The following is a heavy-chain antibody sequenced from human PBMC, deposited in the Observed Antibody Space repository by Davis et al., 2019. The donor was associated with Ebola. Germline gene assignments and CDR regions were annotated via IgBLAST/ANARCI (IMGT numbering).Heavy chain of an antibody. V-gene: IGHV3-64*04. D-gene: IGHD1-26*01. CDR1: GFTFSSYA. CDR2: ISSNGGST. J-gene: IGHJ5*02. CDR3: ARGGSYYNWFDP. Sequence: GGSLRLSCSASGFTFSSYAMHWVRQAPGKGLEYVSAISSNGGSTYYADSVKGRFTISRDNSKNTLYLQMNSLRAEDTAVYYCARGGSYYNWFDPWGQGTLVTVSS.